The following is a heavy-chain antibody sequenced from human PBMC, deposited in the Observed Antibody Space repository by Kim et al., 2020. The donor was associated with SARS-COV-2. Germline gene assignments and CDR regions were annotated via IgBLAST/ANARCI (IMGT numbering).Heavy chain of an antibody. V-gene: IGHV5-51*01. CDR3: ARRGGGNGFGGMDV. Sequence: PSFQGQVTISADKSISTAYLQWSSLKASDTAMYYCARRGGGNGFGGMDVWGQGTTVTVSS. D-gene: IGHD2-15*01. J-gene: IGHJ6*02.